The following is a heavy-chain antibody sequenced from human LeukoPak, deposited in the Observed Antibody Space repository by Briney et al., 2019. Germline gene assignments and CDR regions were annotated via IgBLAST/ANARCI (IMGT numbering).Heavy chain of an antibody. J-gene: IGHJ4*02. CDR1: GYTFTKYW. CDR2: MYPGDSDT. Sequence: GESLKISCKGSGYTFTKYWIGWVRQMPGKGLEWMGIMYPGDSDTRYNPSFKGQVTISADTSISTAYLQWSSLKASDTAMYYCARGYDSWNTYNPRYFDYWGQGSLATVSS. D-gene: IGHD1-14*01. V-gene: IGHV5-51*01. CDR3: ARGYDSWNTYNPRYFDY.